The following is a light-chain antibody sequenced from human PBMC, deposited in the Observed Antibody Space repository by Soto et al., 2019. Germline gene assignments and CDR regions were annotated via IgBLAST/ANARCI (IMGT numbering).Light chain of an antibody. Sequence: DIQMTQSPSTLSASVGDRVTITCRATQSISSWLAWYQQKPGKAPKLLIYDASSLESGVPSRFSGSGSGTEFILTIISLQPDDFATYYCQQYNNYLFTFGQGTRLEIK. J-gene: IGKJ2*01. CDR1: QSISSW. CDR2: DAS. V-gene: IGKV1-5*01. CDR3: QQYNNYLFT.